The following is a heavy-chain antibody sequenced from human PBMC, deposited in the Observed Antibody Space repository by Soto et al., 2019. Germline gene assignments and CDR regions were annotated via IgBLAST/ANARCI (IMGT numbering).Heavy chain of an antibody. V-gene: IGHV3-30-3*01. CDR1: GFTFTSYA. Sequence: PGGSLRLSCAASGFTFTSYAMHWVRQAPGKGLEWVAVISNDGSNYYYADSVRGRFTISRDNTKNTLFLQMSSLRGEDSGVYYCARGTTLAIFDYGMDVWGQRTTVTVSS. CDR3: ARGTTLAIFDYGMDV. CDR2: ISNDGSNY. D-gene: IGHD3-3*01. J-gene: IGHJ6*02.